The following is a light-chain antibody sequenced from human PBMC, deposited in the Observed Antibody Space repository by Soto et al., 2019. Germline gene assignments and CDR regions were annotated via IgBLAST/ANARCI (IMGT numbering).Light chain of an antibody. CDR3: QQYNSWPYT. J-gene: IGKJ2*01. CDR2: GAS. V-gene: IGKV3-15*01. CDR1: QSVSSN. Sequence: IVMTQSPATLSVSPGERATLSCRARQSVSSNLGWYQQNPGQSPRLLIYGASTRATGIPARFTGSGYGTEVTLTIGSLQSEDFAVYYCQQYNSWPYTFGQGTQLEIK.